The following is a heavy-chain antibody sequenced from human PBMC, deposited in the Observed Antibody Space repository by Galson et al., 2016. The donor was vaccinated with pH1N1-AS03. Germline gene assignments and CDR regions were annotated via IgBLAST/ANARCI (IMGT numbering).Heavy chain of an antibody. CDR1: GYSISSGYY. CDR2: IYHSGST. Sequence: TLSLTCAVSGYSISSGYYWGWIRQPPGKGLEWIGSIYHSGSTYYNPSLMSRVTISVDTSKNRFSLKVTSVTAADTAVYYCARVGKYFDFWSVYSDFDYWGQGTLVTVSS. V-gene: IGHV4-38-2*01. CDR3: ARVGKYFDFWSVYSDFDY. J-gene: IGHJ4*02. D-gene: IGHD3-3*01.